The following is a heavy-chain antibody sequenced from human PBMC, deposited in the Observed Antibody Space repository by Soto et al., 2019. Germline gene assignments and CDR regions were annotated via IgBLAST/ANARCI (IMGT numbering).Heavy chain of an antibody. CDR1: GGSISSYY. V-gene: IGHV4-59*12. CDR3: ARGMDSSGFDY. D-gene: IGHD3-22*01. CDR2: IYHSGST. J-gene: IGHJ4*02. Sequence: SETLSLTCTVSGGSISSYYWSWIRQPPGKGLEWIGYIYHSGSTYYNPSLKSRVTISVDRSKNQFSLKLSSVTAADTAVYYCARGMDSSGFDYWGQGTLVTVSS.